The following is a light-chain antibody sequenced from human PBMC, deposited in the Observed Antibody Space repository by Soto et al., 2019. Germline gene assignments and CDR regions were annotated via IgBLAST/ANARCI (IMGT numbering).Light chain of an antibody. CDR1: QRISSTY. CDR3: HQYGSP. Sequence: EIVLTQSPGTLSLSPGERATLSCTPSQRISSTYLAWYQQKPGQAPRLLIYGTSNRATGVPDRFSGRGSGTDFTLTISRLEPEDFAVYYCHQYGSPFGGGTKVEIK. CDR2: GTS. J-gene: IGKJ4*01. V-gene: IGKV3-20*01.